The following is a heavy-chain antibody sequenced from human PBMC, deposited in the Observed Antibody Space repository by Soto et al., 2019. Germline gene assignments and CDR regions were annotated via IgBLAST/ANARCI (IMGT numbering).Heavy chain of an antibody. CDR3: ARESGRYYDSSGYLSDNWFDP. J-gene: IGHJ5*02. D-gene: IGHD3-22*01. Sequence: ASVKVSCKASGYTFTSYGISWVRQAPGQGLEWMGWISAYNGNTNYAQKLQGSVTMTTDTSTSTAYMELRSLRSDDTAVYYCARESGRYYDSSGYLSDNWFDPWGQGTLVTVSS. V-gene: IGHV1-18*01. CDR1: GYTFTSYG. CDR2: ISAYNGNT.